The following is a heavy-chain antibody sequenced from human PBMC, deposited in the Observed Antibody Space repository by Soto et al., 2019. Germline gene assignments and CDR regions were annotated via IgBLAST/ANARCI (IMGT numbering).Heavy chain of an antibody. D-gene: IGHD3-10*01. J-gene: IGHJ5*02. CDR2: ISAYNGNT. Sequence: ASVKVSCKASGYTFTSYDIRWVRQAPGQGLEWMGWISAYNGNTNYAQKLQDRVTMTTDTSTSTAYMELRSPRSDDTAVYYCAREGGTMGAGWFDPWGQGTLVTVSS. V-gene: IGHV1-18*01. CDR3: AREGGTMGAGWFDP. CDR1: GYTFTSYD.